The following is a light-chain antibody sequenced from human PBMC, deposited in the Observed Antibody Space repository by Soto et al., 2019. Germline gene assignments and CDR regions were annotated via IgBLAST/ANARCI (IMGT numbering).Light chain of an antibody. CDR3: QQLNSYPLT. V-gene: IGKV1-9*01. CDR2: AAS. J-gene: IGKJ4*01. CDR1: QGISSY. Sequence: IQLTQAPSSLSASVGDRVTITCRASQGISSYLAWYQQKPGKAPKLLIYAASTLQSGVPSRFSGSGSGTDITLTISSLHPEDFAAYYCQQLNSYPLTFGGGTKVEIK.